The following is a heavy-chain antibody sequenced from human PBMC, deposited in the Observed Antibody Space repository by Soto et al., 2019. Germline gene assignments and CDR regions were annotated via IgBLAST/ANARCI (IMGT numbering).Heavy chain of an antibody. D-gene: IGHD5-18*01. CDR1: GYTFGDYG. CDR3: ARDPGFGFGYSYAFAMDV. V-gene: IGHV1-18*01. J-gene: IGHJ6*02. Sequence: GXSVKVSCKASGYTFGDYGISWVRQGPGQGLEWMGWISGYNGNTHYEEKVQDRIKMTTDTSTSTTYLELRSLRSDDTAVYFCARDPGFGFGYSYAFAMDVWGQGTTVTVSS. CDR2: ISGYNGNT.